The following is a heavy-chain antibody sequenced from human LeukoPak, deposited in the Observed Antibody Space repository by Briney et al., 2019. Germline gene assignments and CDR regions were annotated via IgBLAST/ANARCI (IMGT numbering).Heavy chain of an antibody. CDR3: ARVRSSGWDGAYYFDY. CDR1: GYTFTNYG. V-gene: IGHV1-18*01. CDR2: ISAYNGNK. D-gene: IGHD6-19*01. J-gene: IGHJ4*02. Sequence: GASVKVSRKASGYTFTNYGISWVRQAPGQGLDWMGWISAYNGNKVYAQELQGRVTMTTDTSTSTAYMELSSLRSEDTAVYYCARVRSSGWDGAYYFDYWGQGTLVTVSS.